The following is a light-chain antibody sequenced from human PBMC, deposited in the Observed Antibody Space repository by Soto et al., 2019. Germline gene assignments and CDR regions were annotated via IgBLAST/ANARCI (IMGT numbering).Light chain of an antibody. CDR1: QSVSSTF. Sequence: EIVLTQSPGTLSLSPGERATLSCTASQSVSSTFLAWYQQKPGQAPRLLISGASSRATGIPDRFSGSGSGTDFTLTISSLEPDDFAVYYCQQYGTSPFTFGPGTKVDI. CDR3: QQYGTSPFT. J-gene: IGKJ3*01. CDR2: GAS. V-gene: IGKV3-20*01.